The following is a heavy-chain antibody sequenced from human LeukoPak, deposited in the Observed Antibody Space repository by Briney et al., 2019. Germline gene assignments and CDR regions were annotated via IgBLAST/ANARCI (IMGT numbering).Heavy chain of an antibody. CDR1: GFTFSSYS. J-gene: IGHJ2*01. Sequence: GGSLRLSCAASGFTFSSYSMNWVRRAPGKGLERVSSISSSSSYIYYADSVKGRFTISRDNAKNSLYLQMNSLRAEDTAVYYCARDPGTDSSGYTWYFDLWGRGTLVTVSS. D-gene: IGHD3-22*01. CDR2: ISSSSSYI. V-gene: IGHV3-21*01. CDR3: ARDPGTDSSGYTWYFDL.